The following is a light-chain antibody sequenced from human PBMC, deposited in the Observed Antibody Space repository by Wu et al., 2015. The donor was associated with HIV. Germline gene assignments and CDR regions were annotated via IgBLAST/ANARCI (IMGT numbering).Light chain of an antibody. V-gene: IGKV3-11*01. Sequence: EIVLTQSPATLSLSPGERAALSCRATQRVSSYLAWYQQKPGQAPRLLIYDASNRATGIPARFSGSGYGTDFTLTISSLEPEDFAVYYCQQRSDLWTFGQRDQGGDQ. CDR3: QQRSDLWT. CDR2: DAS. J-gene: IGKJ1*01. CDR1: QRVSSY.